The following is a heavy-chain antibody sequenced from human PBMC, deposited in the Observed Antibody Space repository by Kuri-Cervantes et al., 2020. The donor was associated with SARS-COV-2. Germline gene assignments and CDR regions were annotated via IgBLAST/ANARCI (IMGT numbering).Heavy chain of an antibody. Sequence: GGSLRLSCAASGFTFSSYAMHWVRQAPGKGLEWVAVISYDGSNKYYADSVKGRFTISRDNSKNTLYLQMNSLRAEDTAVYYCAKAVRIVGATPVRGGAFDIWGQGTMVTVSS. D-gene: IGHD1-26*01. V-gene: IGHV3-30-3*01. CDR2: ISYDGSNK. CDR1: GFTFSSYA. CDR3: AKAVRIVGATPVRGGAFDI. J-gene: IGHJ3*02.